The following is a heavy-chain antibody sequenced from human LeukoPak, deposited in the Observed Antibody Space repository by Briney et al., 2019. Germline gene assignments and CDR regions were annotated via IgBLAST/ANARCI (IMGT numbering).Heavy chain of an antibody. Sequence: PGGSLRLSCTVSGVSFNSFYMNGVRQAPGKGLEWVSAISGGGDSTYYADSVKGRFTISRDNSKNTLYLQMNSLRAEDTALYYCAKDGYGSVDVWGQGTTVTVSS. CDR3: AKDGYGSVDV. CDR1: GVSFNSFY. J-gene: IGHJ6*02. D-gene: IGHD3-10*01. CDR2: ISGGGDST. V-gene: IGHV3-23*01.